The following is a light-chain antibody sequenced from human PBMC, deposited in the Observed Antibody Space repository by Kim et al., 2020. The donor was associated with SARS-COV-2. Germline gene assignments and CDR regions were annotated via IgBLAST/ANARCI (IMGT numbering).Light chain of an antibody. CDR3: QSYDSSLSGWV. Sequence: RVTISCTGSSSNIGAGYDVHWYQQFPGTAPKLLIYANTNRPSGVPDRFSGSKSGTSASLAITGLQAEDEADYYCQSYDSSLSGWVFGGGTKVTVL. CDR1: SSNIGAGYD. V-gene: IGLV1-40*01. CDR2: ANT. J-gene: IGLJ3*02.